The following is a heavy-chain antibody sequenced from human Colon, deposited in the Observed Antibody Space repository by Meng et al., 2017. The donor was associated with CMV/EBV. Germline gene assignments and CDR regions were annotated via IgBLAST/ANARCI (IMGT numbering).Heavy chain of an antibody. CDR1: GFNFITYE. Sequence: GASLKISCAVSGFNFITYEMNWVRQAPGKGLEWVSSITSSGSTSYYAESVRGRFTISRDNAKNSLYLEMKSLRADDTAVYYCARDRVFDYWGQGALVTVSS. J-gene: IGHJ4*02. CDR2: ITSSGSTS. V-gene: IGHV3-48*03. CDR3: ARDRVFDY.